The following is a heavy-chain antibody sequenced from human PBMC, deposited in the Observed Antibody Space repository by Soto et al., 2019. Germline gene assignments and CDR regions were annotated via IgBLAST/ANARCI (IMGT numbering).Heavy chain of an antibody. CDR2: IYYSGST. V-gene: IGHV4-31*03. CDR1: GGSISSGGYY. J-gene: IGHJ6*02. CDR3: ARADRTLVTSYSLDV. D-gene: IGHD2-21*02. Sequence: ASETLSLTCTVSGGSISSGGYYWSWIRQHPGKGLEWIGYIYYSGSTYYNPSLKSRVTISVDTSKKHFSLKLSSVTDADTAAYYCARADRTLVTSYSLDVWGQGTTVTVSS.